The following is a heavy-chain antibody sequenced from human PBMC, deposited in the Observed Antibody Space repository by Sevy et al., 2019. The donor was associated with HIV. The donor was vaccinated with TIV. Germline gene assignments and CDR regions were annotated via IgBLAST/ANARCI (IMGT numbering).Heavy chain of an antibody. D-gene: IGHD3-22*01. V-gene: IGHV3-9*01. CDR3: VKDAFTCYDSSGRMDV. Sequence: GGSLRLSCAASGFTFDEYAMHWVRQAPGKGLEWVAGISSKSGSIGYVDSVKGRFTISTDNAKNSLYLQMNSPRGEDTARYYCVKDAFTCYDSSGRMDVWGQGTTVTVSS. CDR2: ISSKSGSI. J-gene: IGHJ6*02. CDR1: GFTFDEYA.